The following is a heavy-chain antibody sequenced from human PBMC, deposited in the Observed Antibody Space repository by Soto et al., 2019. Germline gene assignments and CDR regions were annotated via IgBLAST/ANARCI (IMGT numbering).Heavy chain of an antibody. CDR3: ARRSLVDNWGRGLYYYYGMDV. CDR2: ISAYNGNT. V-gene: IGHV1-18*01. Sequence: ASVKVSCKASGYTFTSYGISWVRQAPGQGLEWMGWISAYNGNTNYAQKLQGRVTMTTDTSTSTAYMELRSLRSDDTAVYYCARRSLVDNWGRGLYYYYGMDVWGQGTTVTVSS. D-gene: IGHD7-27*01. CDR1: GYTFTSYG. J-gene: IGHJ6*02.